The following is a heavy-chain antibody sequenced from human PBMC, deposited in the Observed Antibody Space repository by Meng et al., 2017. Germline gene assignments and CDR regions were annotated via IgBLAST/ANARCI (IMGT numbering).Heavy chain of an antibody. Sequence: GGSLRLSCAASGFTFSSYGMHWVRQAPGKGLEGVAVIWYDGSNKYYADSVKGRFTITRDNSKNTQYLQMNSLRAEDTAVYYCARDRWTTVTRSPDYWGQGTLVTVSS. D-gene: IGHD4-17*01. J-gene: IGHJ4*02. CDR2: IWYDGSNK. CDR1: GFTFSSYG. CDR3: ARDRWTTVTRSPDY. V-gene: IGHV3-30*19.